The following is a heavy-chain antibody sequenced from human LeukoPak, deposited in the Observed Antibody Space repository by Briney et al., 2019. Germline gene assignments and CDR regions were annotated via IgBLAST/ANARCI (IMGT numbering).Heavy chain of an antibody. CDR1: GDSVSINSDT. D-gene: IGHD3-10*01. CDR3: VRARITASGRPFYYYGMDV. CDR2: TYYRSRWYY. V-gene: IGHV6-1*01. Sequence: SQTLSLTFAISGDSVSINSDTWNWIRQSPSRGLEWLGRTYYRSRWYYDYAVSVKSRIAINPDTSRNQFSLQLNSVTPEDTAVYYCVRARITASGRPFYYYGMDVWGQGTTVTVSS. J-gene: IGHJ6*02.